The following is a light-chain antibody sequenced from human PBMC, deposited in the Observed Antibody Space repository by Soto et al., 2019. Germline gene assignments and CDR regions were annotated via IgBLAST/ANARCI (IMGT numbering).Light chain of an antibody. CDR3: QQYNAYSPWT. J-gene: IGKJ1*01. Sequence: DIQMTQSPSTLSASVGDRVTITCRVSQSIMSWLAWYQQKPGKAPKLLIYKASDLDVGVPSRFAGSGSGTEFTLTISSLQPDDVATYYCQQYNAYSPWTFGQGTKVDIK. CDR1: QSIMSW. CDR2: KAS. V-gene: IGKV1-5*03.